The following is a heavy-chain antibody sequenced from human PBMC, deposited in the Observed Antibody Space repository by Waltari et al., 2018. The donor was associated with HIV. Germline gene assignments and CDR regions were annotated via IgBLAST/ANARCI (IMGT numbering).Heavy chain of an antibody. V-gene: IGHV4-39*01. J-gene: IGHJ4*02. Sequence: QPQLQESGPGLVKPSETLSLTCSVSGGSLDSSIFYWGWLRQPPGKGLEWIGKVSYSGSTNHNPSLKSRVTISADTSTNQFSLKLSSVTAADTAIYFCARHSTVGLRLGELSPRIDFWGQGTLVIVSS. CDR3: ARHSTVGLRLGELSPRIDF. D-gene: IGHD3-16*02. CDR2: VSYSGST. CDR1: GGSLDSSIFY.